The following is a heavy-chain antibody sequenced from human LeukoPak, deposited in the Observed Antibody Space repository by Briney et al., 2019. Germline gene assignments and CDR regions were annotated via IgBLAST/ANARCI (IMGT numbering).Heavy chain of an antibody. CDR2: INHSGRT. CDR3: ARVSTMVRGVISYYYYGMDV. D-gene: IGHD3-10*01. J-gene: IGHJ6*04. CDR1: GGSFSGYY. Sequence: KTSETLSLTCAVCGGSFSGYYWSWSRQPPGKGLEWIGEINHSGRTNYNPSLKSRVTISVDTSKNQFSLKLSSVTAADTAVYYCARVSTMVRGVISYYYYGMDVWGKGTTVTVSS. V-gene: IGHV4-34*01.